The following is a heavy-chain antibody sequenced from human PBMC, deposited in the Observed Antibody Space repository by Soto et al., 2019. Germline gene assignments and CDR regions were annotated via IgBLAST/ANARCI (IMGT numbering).Heavy chain of an antibody. CDR1: GFTVSSYW. D-gene: IGHD5-12*01. CDR3: ARAVRDGYNYGGGY. Sequence: LRLSCAAGGFTVSSYWVSWVRQAPGKGLEWVANIKQDGSEKYYVDSVKGRFTISRDNAKNSLYLQMNSLRAEDTAVYYCARAVRDGYNYGGGYWGQGTLVTVSS. V-gene: IGHV3-7*01. CDR2: IKQDGSEK. J-gene: IGHJ4*02.